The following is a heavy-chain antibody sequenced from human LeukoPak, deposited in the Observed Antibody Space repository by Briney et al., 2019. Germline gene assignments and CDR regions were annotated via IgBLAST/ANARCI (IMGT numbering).Heavy chain of an antibody. CDR3: AKRESSSRMFDY. D-gene: IGHD6-6*01. V-gene: IGHV3-23*01. CDR2: ISGSGENT. J-gene: IGHJ4*02. CDR1: GFTFSNYA. Sequence: GGSLRLSCAASGFTFSNYAMSWVRQAPGKGLEWVSGISGSGENTYHADSVKGRFTISRDNSNNTLYLQMNSLRAGDAAVYYCAKRESSSRMFDYWGQGTLVTVSS.